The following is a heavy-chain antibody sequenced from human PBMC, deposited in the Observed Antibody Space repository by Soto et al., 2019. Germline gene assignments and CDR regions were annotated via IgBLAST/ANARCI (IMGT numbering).Heavy chain of an antibody. D-gene: IGHD6-13*01. CDR2: IIPIFGTA. V-gene: IGHV1-69*01. J-gene: IGHJ2*01. CDR3: ARGGWSAAAGTGYFDL. Sequence: QVQLVQSGAEVKKPGSSVKVSCKASGGTFSSYAISWVRQAPGQGLEWMGGIIPIFGTANYAQKFQGRVTITADESTSTGDMELSSLRSEDTAVYYCARGGWSAAAGTGYFDLWGRGTLVTVSS. CDR1: GGTFSSYA.